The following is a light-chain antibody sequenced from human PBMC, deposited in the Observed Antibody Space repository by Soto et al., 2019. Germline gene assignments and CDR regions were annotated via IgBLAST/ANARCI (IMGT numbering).Light chain of an antibody. CDR1: QGIRKD. V-gene: IGKV1-6*01. Sequence: AIQMTQSPSSLSASVGDRVTITCRASQGIRKDLDWYQQKPGTAPKLLIYAASSLQSGVPSRFSGSGSGTDCTLTISSLQPEDFATYYCLQDYNYPLTFGGVTKVEIK. CDR2: AAS. J-gene: IGKJ4*01. CDR3: LQDYNYPLT.